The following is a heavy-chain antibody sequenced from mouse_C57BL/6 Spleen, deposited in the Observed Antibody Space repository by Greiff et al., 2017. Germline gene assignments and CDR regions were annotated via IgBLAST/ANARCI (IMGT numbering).Heavy chain of an antibody. CDR2: IYPGDGDT. J-gene: IGHJ4*01. V-gene: IGHV1-80*01. CDR3: ARWGLRRDYAMDY. Sequence: VKLLESGAELVKPGASVKISCKASGYAFSSYWMNWVKQRPGKGLEWIGQIYPGDGDTNYNGKFKGKATLTADKSSSTAYMQLSSLTSEDSAVYFCARWGLRRDYAMDYWGQGTSVTVSS. CDR1: GYAFSSYW. D-gene: IGHD2-4*01.